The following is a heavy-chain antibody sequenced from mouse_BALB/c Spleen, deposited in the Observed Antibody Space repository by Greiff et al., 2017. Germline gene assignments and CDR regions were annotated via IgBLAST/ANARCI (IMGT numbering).Heavy chain of an antibody. CDR3: ATYYGNYEGFAY. CDR2: ISSGGSYT. V-gene: IGHV5-9-4*01. CDR1: GFTFSSYA. J-gene: IGHJ3*01. Sequence: VQLKESGGGLVKPGGSLKLSCAASGFTFSSYAMSWVRQSPEKRLEWVAEISSGGSYTYYPDTVTGRFTISRDNAKNTLYLEMSSLRSEDTAMYYCATYYGNYEGFAYWGQGTLVTVSA. D-gene: IGHD2-10*01.